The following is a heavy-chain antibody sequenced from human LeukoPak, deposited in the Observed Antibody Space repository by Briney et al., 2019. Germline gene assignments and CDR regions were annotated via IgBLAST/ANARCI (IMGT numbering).Heavy chain of an antibody. Sequence: GGSLRLSCAASDFAFRNYWMHWVRQPPGKGLVWVSRINSDGNITTYADSVKGRFTISRDNAKNTLFLQMNSLRAEDTALYYCVRESAYCGGDCYSPRGDYWGQGTLVTVSS. J-gene: IGHJ4*02. CDR2: INSDGNIT. CDR3: VRESAYCGGDCYSPRGDY. CDR1: DFAFRNYW. D-gene: IGHD2-21*02. V-gene: IGHV3-74*01.